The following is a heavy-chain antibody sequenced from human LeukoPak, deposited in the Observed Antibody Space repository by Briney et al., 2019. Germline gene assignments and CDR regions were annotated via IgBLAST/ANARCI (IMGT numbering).Heavy chain of an antibody. V-gene: IGHV4-61*02. CDR2: IYTSGST. J-gene: IGHJ3*02. D-gene: IGHD3-3*01. Sequence: SETLSLTCTVSGGSISSGGYYWSWIRQPAGKGLEWIGRIYTSGSTNYNPSLKSRVTISVDTSKNQFSLKLSSVTAADTAVYYCARHTTIFGVAIIDIWGQGTMVTVSS. CDR1: GGSISSGGYY. CDR3: ARHTTIFGVAIIDI.